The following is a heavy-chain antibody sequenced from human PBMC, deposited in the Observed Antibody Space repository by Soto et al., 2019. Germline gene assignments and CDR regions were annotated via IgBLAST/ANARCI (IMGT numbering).Heavy chain of an antibody. D-gene: IGHD3-22*01. CDR2: ISGSGGST. CDR1: GFTFSSYA. Sequence: EVQLLESGGGLVQPGGSLRLSCAASGFTFSSYAMSWVRQAPGKGLEWVSAISGSGGSTYYADSVKGRFTISRDNSKNTLHLQMNSLRAEDTAVYYCAKDGSYDSSGYYLYYYYYGMDVWGQGTTVTVSS. V-gene: IGHV3-23*01. CDR3: AKDGSYDSSGYYLYYYYYGMDV. J-gene: IGHJ6*02.